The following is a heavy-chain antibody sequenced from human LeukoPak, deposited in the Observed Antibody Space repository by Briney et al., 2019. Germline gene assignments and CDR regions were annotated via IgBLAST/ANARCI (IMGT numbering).Heavy chain of an antibody. D-gene: IGHD5/OR15-5a*01. CDR3: ARIRAVSGKDYYYYYGMDV. CDR2: IDWDDDK. Sequence: SGPTLVNPTQTLTLTCTFSGFSLSTSGMCVSWIRQPPGKALEWLARIDWDDDKYYSTSLKTRLTISKDTSKNQVVLTMTNMDPVDTATYYCARIRAVSGKDYYYYYGMDVWGQGTTVTVSS. CDR1: GFSLSTSGMC. V-gene: IGHV2-70*11. J-gene: IGHJ6*02.